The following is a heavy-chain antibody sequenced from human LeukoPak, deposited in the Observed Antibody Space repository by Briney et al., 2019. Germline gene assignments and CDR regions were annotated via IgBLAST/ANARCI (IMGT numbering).Heavy chain of an antibody. D-gene: IGHD6-6*01. CDR2: IYYSGST. Sequence: SGTLSLTCTVSGGSISSGDYYWNCIRQPPGKGLEWIGYIYYSGSTYYNPSLKSRVTISVDTSKNQFSLKLSSVTAADTAVYYCARMQQLVMDIDYWGQGTLVTVSS. CDR3: ARMQQLVMDIDY. V-gene: IGHV4-30-4*01. J-gene: IGHJ4*02. CDR1: GGSISSGDYY.